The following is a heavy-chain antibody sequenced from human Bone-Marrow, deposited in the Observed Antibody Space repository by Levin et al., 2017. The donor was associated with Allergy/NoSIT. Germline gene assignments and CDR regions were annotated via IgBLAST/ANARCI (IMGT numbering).Heavy chain of an antibody. V-gene: IGHV3-30*18. CDR1: GFPFSRYA. CDR3: AKDGGTTYTDFDY. J-gene: IGHJ4*02. Sequence: LSLTCVASGFPFSRYAMHWVRQAPGKGLEWMAVISTDESRQYYADSVKGRFTISRDNSKNTLFLQMNTLRPDDTAVYYCAKDGGTTYTDFDYWGQGTLVTVSS. CDR2: ISTDESRQ. D-gene: IGHD2-15*01.